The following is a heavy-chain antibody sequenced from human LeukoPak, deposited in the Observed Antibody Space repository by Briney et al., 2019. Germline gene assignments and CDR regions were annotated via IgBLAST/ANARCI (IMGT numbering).Heavy chain of an antibody. CDR2: ISSSGSTI. Sequence: KPGGSLRLSCAASGFTFSDYYMSWVREAPGKGVEWGSYISSSGSTIYYADSVKGRFTISRDNAKNSLYLQMNSLRAEDTAVYYCARDGDYSKYYFDYWGQGTLVTVSS. J-gene: IGHJ4*02. CDR1: GFTFSDYY. CDR3: ARDGDYSKYYFDY. D-gene: IGHD4-17*01. V-gene: IGHV3-11*01.